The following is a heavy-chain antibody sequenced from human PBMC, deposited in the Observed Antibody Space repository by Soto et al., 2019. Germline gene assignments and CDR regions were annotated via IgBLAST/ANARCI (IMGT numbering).Heavy chain of an antibody. V-gene: IGHV3-33*01. J-gene: IGHJ6*02. CDR1: GFTFSSYG. CDR3: ARGDTTYYDILTGYQSPQYVGGMDV. Sequence: GGSLRLSCAASGFTFSSYGMHWVRQAPGKGLEWVAVIWYDGSNKYYADSVKGRFTISRDNSKNTLYLQMNSLRAEDTAVYYCARGDTTYYDILTGYQSPQYVGGMDVWGQGTTVTVSS. D-gene: IGHD3-9*01. CDR2: IWYDGSNK.